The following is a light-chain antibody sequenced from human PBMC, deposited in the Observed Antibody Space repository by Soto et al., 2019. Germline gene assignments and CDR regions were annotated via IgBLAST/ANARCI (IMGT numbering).Light chain of an antibody. Sequence: QSALTQPASVSGSPGQSITISCTGTSSDVGSYNLVSWYQQHPGKAPKLMIYEGSKRHSGVSNRFSGSKSGNTASLTISGFQAEDEADYYCGSYAGSVVFGGGTKLTVL. J-gene: IGLJ2*01. CDR1: SSDVGSYNL. CDR3: GSYAGSVV. CDR2: EGS. V-gene: IGLV2-23*01.